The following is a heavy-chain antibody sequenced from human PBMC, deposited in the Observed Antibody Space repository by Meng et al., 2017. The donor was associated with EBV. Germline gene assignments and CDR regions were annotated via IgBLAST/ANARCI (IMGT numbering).Heavy chain of an antibody. J-gene: IGHJ4*02. D-gene: IGHD2-15*01. CDR3: ARVVEDNGSHYPCDS. V-gene: IGHV7-4-1*02. CDR2: INTYSGKA. Sequence: QRVQSWSEWKLTRASVKVSGNASDYAFRDYDINRMRHVPGQGLEWMGWINTYSGKATFAQGFTGRFVFSLDTPVTTSHLQISCLKTEDSAVYYCARVVEDNGSHYPCDSWGQGTLVTVSS. CDR1: DYAFRDYD.